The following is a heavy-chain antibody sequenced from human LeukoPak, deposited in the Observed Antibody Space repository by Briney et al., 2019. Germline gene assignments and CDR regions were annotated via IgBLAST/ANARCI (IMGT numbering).Heavy chain of an antibody. CDR3: TTGLGKSDCDY. Sequence: GGSLRLSCEASGFTFRNTYMSWVRQAPGKGLEWVGRIKRKTDGGTIDYAAPVKGRFTVSRDDSKNMLYLQMSSLKTEDTGVCYCTTGLGKSDCDYWGQGTLVTVSS. V-gene: IGHV3-15*01. CDR1: GFTFRNTY. J-gene: IGHJ4*02. CDR2: IKRKTDGGTI. D-gene: IGHD7-27*01.